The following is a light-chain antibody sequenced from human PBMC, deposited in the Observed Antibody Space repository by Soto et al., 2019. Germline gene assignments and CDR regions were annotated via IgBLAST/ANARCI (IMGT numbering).Light chain of an antibody. V-gene: IGKV1-39*01. J-gene: IGKJ5*01. CDR2: AAS. CDR1: QSISNY. Sequence: DIQMTQSPSSLSASVGARVPITCRASQSISNYLNWYPQKPGKAPKVLIYAASNLQSGVPSRFSGSGSGTDFTLTISSLQPEDFATYYCQQSYSTPITFGQGTRLEIK. CDR3: QQSYSTPIT.